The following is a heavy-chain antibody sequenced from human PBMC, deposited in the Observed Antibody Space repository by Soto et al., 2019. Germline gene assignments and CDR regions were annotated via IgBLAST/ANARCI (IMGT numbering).Heavy chain of an antibody. Sequence: GGSLRLSCAASGFSFSYYGMHWVRQTPGKGLEWVAAIQSDGSNKYYADSVKGRVTISRDNSKNTLFLQMNSLRAEDTAVYYCARDSRVSGPFYFDYWGQGTLVTVSS. CDR1: GFSFSYYG. V-gene: IGHV3-33*01. D-gene: IGHD3-10*01. CDR2: IQSDGSNK. J-gene: IGHJ4*02. CDR3: ARDSRVSGPFYFDY.